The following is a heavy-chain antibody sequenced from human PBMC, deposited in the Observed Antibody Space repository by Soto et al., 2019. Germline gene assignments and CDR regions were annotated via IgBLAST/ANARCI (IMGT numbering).Heavy chain of an antibody. D-gene: IGHD3-10*01. Sequence: GGSLRLSCAASGFTFSDYYMSWIRQAPGKGLEWVSYISSSGSTIYYADSVKGRFTISRDNAKNSLYLQMNSLRAEDTAVYYCARTEYYYGSGSREKYYYYYMDVWGKGTTVTVSS. V-gene: IGHV3-11*01. J-gene: IGHJ6*03. CDR3: ARTEYYYGSGSREKYYYYYMDV. CDR2: ISSSGSTI. CDR1: GFTFSDYY.